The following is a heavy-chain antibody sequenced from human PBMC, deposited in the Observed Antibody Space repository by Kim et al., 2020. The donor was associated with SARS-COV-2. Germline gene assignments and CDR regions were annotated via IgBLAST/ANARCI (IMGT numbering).Heavy chain of an antibody. CDR3: ARVVIGGSYYFDY. J-gene: IGHJ4*02. Sequence: SETLSLTCTVSGYSISSGYYWGWIRQPPGKGLEWIGSIYHSGSTYYNPSLKSRVTISVDTSKNQFSLKLSSVTAADTAVYYFARVVIGGSYYFDYWGQGT. CDR2: IYHSGST. CDR1: GYSISSGYY. V-gene: IGHV4-38-2*02. D-gene: IGHD1-26*01.